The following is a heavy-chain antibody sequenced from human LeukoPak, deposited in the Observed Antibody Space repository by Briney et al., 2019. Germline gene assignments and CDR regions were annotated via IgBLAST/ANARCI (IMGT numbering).Heavy chain of an antibody. J-gene: IGHJ4*02. CDR1: AFTFSSYE. Sequence: GGSLRLSCAASAFTFSSYEMNWVRQAPGKGLVWVSRINTDGSSTSYADSVKGRFTISRDNAKNTLYLQMNSLRAEDTAVYYCARGYYDSSGYIDYWGQGTLVTVSS. V-gene: IGHV3-74*01. CDR2: INTDGSST. CDR3: ARGYYDSSGYIDY. D-gene: IGHD3-22*01.